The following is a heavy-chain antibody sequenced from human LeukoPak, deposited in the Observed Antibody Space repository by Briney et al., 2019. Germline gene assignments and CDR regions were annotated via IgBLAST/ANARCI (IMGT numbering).Heavy chain of an antibody. D-gene: IGHD6-19*01. Sequence: SGGSLKLSCAASGFTFSSYSMNWVRQAPGKGLEWVSSISSSSSYIYHADSVKGRFTISRDNAKNSLYLQMNSLRAEDTAVYYCARGDGGWYYFDYWGQGTLVTVSS. CDR3: ARGDGGWYYFDY. J-gene: IGHJ4*02. V-gene: IGHV3-21*01. CDR1: GFTFSSYS. CDR2: ISSSSSYI.